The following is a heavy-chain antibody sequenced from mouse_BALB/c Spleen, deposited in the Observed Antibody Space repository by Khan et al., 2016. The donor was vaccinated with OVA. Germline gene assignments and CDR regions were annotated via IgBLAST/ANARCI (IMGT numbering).Heavy chain of an antibody. CDR3: ASIIRDYYGSNFEGYYCDY. D-gene: IGHD1-1*01. CDR1: GYSITSDYA. Sequence: EVQLQESGPGLVKPSQSLSLTCTVTGYSITSDYAWNWIRQFPGNKLEWMGYIRYSGSTASNPSLTSRISIPRAPSNTQVFLQLNSVTTEDTATDYCASIIRDYYGSNFEGYYCDYWGQGTTLTVAS. CDR2: IRYSGST. J-gene: IGHJ2*01. V-gene: IGHV3-2*02.